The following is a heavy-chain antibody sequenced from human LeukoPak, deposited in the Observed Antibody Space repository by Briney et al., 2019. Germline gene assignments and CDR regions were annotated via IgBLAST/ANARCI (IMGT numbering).Heavy chain of an antibody. CDR2: INTSTGNP. Sequence: ASVKVSCKASGYIFSVYALIWVRQAPGQGLELMGWINTSTGNPTYAQGFTGRFLFSLDTFVSTAYLQISNLKPEDTAVYYCARDYTVALGTTTYFQHWGQGTLVAVSS. CDR3: ARDYTVALGTTTYFQH. D-gene: IGHD1-1*01. CDR1: GYIFSVYA. J-gene: IGHJ1*01. V-gene: IGHV7-4-1*02.